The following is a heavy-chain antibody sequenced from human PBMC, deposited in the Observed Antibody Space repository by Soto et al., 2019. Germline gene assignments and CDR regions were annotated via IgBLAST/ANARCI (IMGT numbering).Heavy chain of an antibody. CDR3: ARGGYCSSTSCYYFDY. CDR2: IYYSGST. D-gene: IGHD2-2*01. V-gene: IGHV4-39*01. CDR1: GGSISSSSYY. J-gene: IGHJ4*02. Sequence: TSETLSLTCTVSGGSISSSSYYWGWIRPPPGKGLEWIGSIYYSGSTYYNPSLKSRVTISVDTSKNQFSLKLSSVTAADTAVYYCARGGYCSSTSCYYFDYWGQGTLVTVSS.